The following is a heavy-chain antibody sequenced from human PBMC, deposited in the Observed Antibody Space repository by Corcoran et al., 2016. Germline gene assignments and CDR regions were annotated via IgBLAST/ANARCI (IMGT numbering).Heavy chain of an antibody. CDR3: ARSRAIAVAGEFDY. CDR2: INHRGST. CDR1: GGSFSGYY. D-gene: IGHD6-19*01. Sequence: QVQLQQWGAGLLKPSETLSLTCAVYGGSFSGYYWSWIRQPPGKGLEWIGEINHRGSTNYNPSLKSRVTISVDTSKNQFSLKLSSVTAADTAVYYCARSRAIAVAGEFDYWGQGTLVTVSS. J-gene: IGHJ4*02. V-gene: IGHV4-34*01.